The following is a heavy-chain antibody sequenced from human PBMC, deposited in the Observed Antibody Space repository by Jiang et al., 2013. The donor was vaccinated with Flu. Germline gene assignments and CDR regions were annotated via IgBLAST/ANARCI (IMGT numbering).Heavy chain of an antibody. CDR1: GYSFTSYW. D-gene: IGHD3-10*01. V-gene: IGHV5-51*01. Sequence: KKPGESLKISCKGSGYSFTSYWIGWVRQMPGKGLEWMGIIYPGDSDTRYSPSFQGQVTISADKSISTAYLQWSSLKASDTAMYYCAVLWFGELLYGSLGYWGQGTLVTVSS. J-gene: IGHJ4*02. CDR3: AVLWFGELLYGSLGY. CDR2: IYPGDSDT.